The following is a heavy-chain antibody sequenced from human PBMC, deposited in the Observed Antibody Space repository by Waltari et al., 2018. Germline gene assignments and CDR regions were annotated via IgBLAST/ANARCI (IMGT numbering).Heavy chain of an antibody. J-gene: IGHJ2*01. D-gene: IGHD1-7*01. CDR1: GGTFSSYA. CDR2: IIPIFGTA. V-gene: IGHV1-69*01. Sequence: QVQLVQSGAEVKKPGSSVKVSCKASGGTFSSYAISWVRQALGKGLEWMGGIIPIFGTANYAQKFQGRVTITADESTSTAYMELSSLRSEDTAVYYCARIVITGTTRVEWYFDLWGRGTLVTVSS. CDR3: ARIVITGTTRVEWYFDL.